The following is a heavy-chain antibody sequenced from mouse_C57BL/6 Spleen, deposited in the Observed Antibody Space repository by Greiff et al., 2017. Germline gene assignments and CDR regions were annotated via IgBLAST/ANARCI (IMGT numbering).Heavy chain of an antibody. V-gene: IGHV1-26*01. CDR2: INPNNGGT. CDR3: ARSRITTVVDY. Sequence: VQLQQSGPELVKPGASVKISCKASGYTFTDYYMNWVKQSHGKSLEWIGDINPNNGGTSYNQKFKGKATLTVDKSSSTAYMELRSLTSEDSAVYYCARSRITTVVDYWGQGTTLTVSS. J-gene: IGHJ2*01. D-gene: IGHD1-1*01. CDR1: GYTFTDYY.